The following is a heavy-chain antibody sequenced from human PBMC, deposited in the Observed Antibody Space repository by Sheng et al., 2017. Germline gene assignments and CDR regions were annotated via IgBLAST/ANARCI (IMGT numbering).Heavy chain of an antibody. D-gene: IGHD1-26*01. CDR1: GFTFSTYA. Sequence: QVQLVESGGGVVQPGRSLRLSCAASGFTFSTYAMHWVRQAPGKGLEWVTIISYDGSVKYYTDSVKGRFIISRDNSKNTLYLQMNSLRAEDTAVYYCARDWRVVGGNPFDYWGQGALVTVSS. CDR3: ARDWRVVGGNPFDY. J-gene: IGHJ4*02. V-gene: IGHV3-30*04. CDR2: ISYDGSVK.